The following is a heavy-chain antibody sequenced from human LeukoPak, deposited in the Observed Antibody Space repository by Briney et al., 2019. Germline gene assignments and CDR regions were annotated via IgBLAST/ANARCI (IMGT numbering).Heavy chain of an antibody. CDR3: ARSRGYSYGTTFLDY. CDR2: IYYSGSI. J-gene: IGHJ4*02. V-gene: IGHV4-61*01. Sequence: PSETLSLTCTVSGASISGGSYYWSWIRQPPGKGLEWIGYIYYSGSINYNPSLKSRVTISVDTSKNQFSLKLSSVTAADTAVYYCARSRGYSYGTTFLDYWGQGTLVTVSS. D-gene: IGHD5-18*01. CDR1: GASISGGSYY.